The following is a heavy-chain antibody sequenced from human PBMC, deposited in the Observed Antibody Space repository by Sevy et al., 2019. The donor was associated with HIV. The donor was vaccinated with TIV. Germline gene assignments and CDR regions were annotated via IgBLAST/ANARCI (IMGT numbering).Heavy chain of an antibody. D-gene: IGHD4-17*01. V-gene: IGHV3-33*08. CDR3: ARDLEFYDYGDYGPAFMPDY. Sequence: GGSLRLSCAASGFTFRTYAFHWVRQTPGRGLEWIAVIWFDGSNTYYADSVKGRFTISRDIAKNTLHLQMNSLRVEDTAVYYCARDLEFYDYGDYGPAFMPDYWGQGTLVTVSS. CDR1: GFTFRTYA. J-gene: IGHJ4*02. CDR2: IWFDGSNT.